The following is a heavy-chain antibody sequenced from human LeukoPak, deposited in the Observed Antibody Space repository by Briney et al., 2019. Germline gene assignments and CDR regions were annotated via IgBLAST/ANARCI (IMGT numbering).Heavy chain of an antibody. V-gene: IGHV3-23*01. CDR1: GFTFSGYA. D-gene: IGHD3-22*01. CDR3: AKGGIYYYDISGYFFDY. CDR2: ISGSGGSA. Sequence: GGSLRLSCGASGFTFSGYAMSWVRQAPGKGLEWVSGISGSGGSAYYAESVKGRFTISRDISNNTLYLQMNSLRAEDTAVYYCAKGGIYYYDISGYFFDYWGQGTLVTVSS. J-gene: IGHJ4*02.